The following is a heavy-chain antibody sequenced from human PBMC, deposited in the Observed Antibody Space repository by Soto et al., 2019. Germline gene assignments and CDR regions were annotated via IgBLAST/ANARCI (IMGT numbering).Heavy chain of an antibody. CDR2: IFYSGST. CDR3: ARDRPVFKSSPSCMDV. J-gene: IGHJ6*02. D-gene: IGHD1-26*01. Sequence: TLSLTCSVYGGAINNRDYYWSWIRQHPGKGLEWIGNIFYSGSTDYNPSLKGRLTISIDTSKNEFSLKLTSVTAADTAVYYCARDRPVFKSSPSCMDVWCQGISV. V-gene: IGHV4-31*03. CDR1: GGAINNRDYY.